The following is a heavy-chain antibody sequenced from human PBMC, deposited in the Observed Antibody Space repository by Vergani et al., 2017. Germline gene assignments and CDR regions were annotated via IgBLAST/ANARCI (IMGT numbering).Heavy chain of an antibody. Sequence: VQLVQSGGGLVQPGGSLRLSCAASGFTFSSYEMNWVRQAPGKGLEWVSYISSSGSTIYYADSVKGRFTISRDNAKNSLYLQMNSLRAEDTAVYYCARGSGSYKIDYWGQGTLVTVSS. CDR3: ARGSGSYKIDY. V-gene: IGHV3-48*03. CDR2: ISSSGSTI. D-gene: IGHD1-26*01. J-gene: IGHJ4*02. CDR1: GFTFSSYE.